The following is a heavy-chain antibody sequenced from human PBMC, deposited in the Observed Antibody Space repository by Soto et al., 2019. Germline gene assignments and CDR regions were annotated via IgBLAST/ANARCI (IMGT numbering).Heavy chain of an antibody. CDR3: ARIASSGRGWDV. Sequence: EVPLVESGGGLVQPGGSLRLSCVDSGFTFSSYWMSWVRQAPVKGLEWVGNIKQDGREENYVDSVKGRFTISRDNAKNSMYLQMNSLRAEDTAVYYCARIASSGRGWDVWGQGTTVVVSS. D-gene: IGHD3-10*01. CDR1: GFTFSSYW. CDR2: IKQDGREE. J-gene: IGHJ6*02. V-gene: IGHV3-7*01.